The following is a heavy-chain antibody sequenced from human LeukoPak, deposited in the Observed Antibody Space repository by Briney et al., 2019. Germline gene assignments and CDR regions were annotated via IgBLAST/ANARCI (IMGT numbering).Heavy chain of an antibody. D-gene: IGHD7-27*01. CDR1: GGSISSSSYY. V-gene: IGHV4-39*07. CDR2: IYYSGST. CDR3: ARGLGPSLLTANDY. Sequence: KPSETLSLTCTVSGGSISSSSYYWGWIRQPPGKGLEWIGSIYYSGSTYNNPSLKSRVTISVDTSNNQFSLKLSSVTAADTAVYYCARGLGPSLLTANDYWGQGTLVTVSS. J-gene: IGHJ4*02.